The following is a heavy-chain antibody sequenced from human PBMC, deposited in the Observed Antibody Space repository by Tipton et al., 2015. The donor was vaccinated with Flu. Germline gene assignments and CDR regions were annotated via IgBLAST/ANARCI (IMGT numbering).Heavy chain of an antibody. CDR1: GGSIRGYY. Sequence: TLSLTCTVSGGSIRGYYWNWIRQFPGKGLEWIGFVYYTGSTNYNPSLKSRVTISVDTSKKQFSLNLSSVTAADTAVYYCARHDYGDYHWFDPWGQGRRVAVSS. CDR2: VYYTGST. D-gene: IGHD4-17*01. V-gene: IGHV4-59*08. CDR3: ARHDYGDYHWFDP. J-gene: IGHJ5*02.